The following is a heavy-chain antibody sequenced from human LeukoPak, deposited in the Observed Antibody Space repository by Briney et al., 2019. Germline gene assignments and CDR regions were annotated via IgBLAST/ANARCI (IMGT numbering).Heavy chain of an antibody. CDR3: AKEVYYDSSVVDY. CDR1: GFTFSNHG. Sequence: GGTLRLSCAASGFTFSNHGMNWVRQAPGKGLEWLSGVSPPGGGTYYADSVKGRFTISRDNSKNTLYLQMNSLRAEDTAVYYCAKEVYYDSSVVDYWGQGTLVTVSS. CDR2: VSPPGGGT. V-gene: IGHV3-23*01. J-gene: IGHJ4*02. D-gene: IGHD3-22*01.